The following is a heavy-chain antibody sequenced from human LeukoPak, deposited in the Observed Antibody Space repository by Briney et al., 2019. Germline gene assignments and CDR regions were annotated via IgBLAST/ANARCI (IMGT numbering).Heavy chain of an antibody. J-gene: IGHJ4*02. CDR2: IKHDASEK. D-gene: IGHD3/OR15-3a*01. CDR1: GFTFSSYW. Sequence: PGGSLRLSCAASGFTFSSYWMAWVRQTPGKGLEWVANIKHDASEKYYVDSVKGRFTISRDNAQNSFYLQMNSLRAEDTAVYYCVRTLWTAYYSSFDYWGQGTLVTVSS. V-gene: IGHV3-7*01. CDR3: VRTLWTAYYSSFDY.